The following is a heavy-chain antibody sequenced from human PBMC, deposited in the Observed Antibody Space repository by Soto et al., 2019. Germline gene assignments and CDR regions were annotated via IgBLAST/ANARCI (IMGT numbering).Heavy chain of an antibody. D-gene: IGHD6-13*01. Sequence: SLTCTVSGGSISSSSYYWGWIRQPPGKGLEWIGSIYYSGSTYYNPSLKSRVTISVDTSKNQFSLKLSSVTAADTAVYYCARDSPAAGAENWFDPWGQGTLVTVSS. CDR3: ARDSPAAGAENWFDP. V-gene: IGHV4-39*02. J-gene: IGHJ5*02. CDR1: GGSISSSSYY. CDR2: IYYSGST.